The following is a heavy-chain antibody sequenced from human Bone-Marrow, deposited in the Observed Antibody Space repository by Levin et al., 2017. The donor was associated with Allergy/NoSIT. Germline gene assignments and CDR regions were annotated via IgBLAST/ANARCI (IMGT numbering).Heavy chain of an antibody. CDR3: ARGVRGVDKVRNDYYYGMDV. D-gene: IGHD3-10*01. Sequence: GGSLRLSCAASGFTFSSYGMHWVRQAPGKGLEWVAVIWYDGSNKYYADSVKGRFTISRDNSKNTLYLQMNSLRAEDTAVYYCARGVRGVDKVRNDYYYGMDVWGQGTTVTVSS. CDR1: GFTFSSYG. J-gene: IGHJ6*02. CDR2: IWYDGSNK. V-gene: IGHV3-33*01.